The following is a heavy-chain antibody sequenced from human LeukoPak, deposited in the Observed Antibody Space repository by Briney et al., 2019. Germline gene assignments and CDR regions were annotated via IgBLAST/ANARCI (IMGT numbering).Heavy chain of an antibody. J-gene: IGHJ4*02. CDR2: ISGSGGST. V-gene: IGHV3-23*01. CDR1: GFTFSSYA. Sequence: GGSLRLSCAASGFTFSSYAMSWVRQAPGKGLEWVSAISGSGGSTYYADSVKGRLTISRDNSKNTLYLQMNSLRAEDTAVYYCARDDYDILTGYDYWGQGTLVTVSS. CDR3: ARDDYDILTGYDY. D-gene: IGHD3-9*01.